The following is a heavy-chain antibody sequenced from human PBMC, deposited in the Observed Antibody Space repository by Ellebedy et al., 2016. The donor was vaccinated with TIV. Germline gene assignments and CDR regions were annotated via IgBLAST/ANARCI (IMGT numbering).Heavy chain of an antibody. CDR2: INPSTCST. Sequence: AASVKVSCKASGYTFTSYFINWVLQAPGQGPEWMGIINPSTCSTTYAQKLQGRVTMTRDTSTSTVYMEVSSLRSEDTAVYFCARSRSSGWLHTPDYWGQGTLVTVSS. D-gene: IGHD6-19*01. V-gene: IGHV1-46*04. J-gene: IGHJ4*02. CDR1: GYTFTSYF. CDR3: ARSRSSGWLHTPDY.